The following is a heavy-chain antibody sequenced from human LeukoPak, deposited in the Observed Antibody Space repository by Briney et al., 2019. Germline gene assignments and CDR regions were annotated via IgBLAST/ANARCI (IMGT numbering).Heavy chain of an antibody. CDR1: GFTFSNYW. CDR2: INQDGSEK. V-gene: IGHV3-7*01. Sequence: PAGSLRLSCAASGFTFSNYWMSWVRQAPGKGLEWLANINQDGSEKYYVDTVKGRFTISRDNAKNPLYLQMNSLRAEDTAVYYCASLGDGGIVGGSWGQGTLVTVSS. J-gene: IGHJ5*02. CDR3: ASLGDGGIVGGS. D-gene: IGHD1-26*01.